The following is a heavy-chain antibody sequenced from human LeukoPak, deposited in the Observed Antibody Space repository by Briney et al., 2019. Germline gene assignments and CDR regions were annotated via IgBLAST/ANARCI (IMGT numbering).Heavy chain of an antibody. D-gene: IGHD3-3*01. V-gene: IGHV3-15*01. CDR1: EFSVGSNY. J-gene: IGHJ4*02. CDR3: TTPGYYDFWSGYYKDDY. Sequence: GGSLRLSCAASEFSVGSNYMSWVRQAPGKGLEWVGRIKSKTDGGTTDYAAPVKGRFTISRDDSKNTLYLQMNSLKTEDTAVYYCTTPGYYDFWSGYYKDDYWGQGTLVTVSS. CDR2: IKSKTDGGTT.